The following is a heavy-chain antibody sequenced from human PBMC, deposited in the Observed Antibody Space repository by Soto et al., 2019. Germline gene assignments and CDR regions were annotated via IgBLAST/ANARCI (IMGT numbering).Heavy chain of an antibody. V-gene: IGHV3-74*01. Sequence: EVQLVESGGGLVQPGGSLRLSCAASGFTFSSYWMHWVRQAPGKGLEWVSRINTDGSSTVYADSVKGRFTISRDNAKNTLYVXMTXXXXXXXXXXXXXXXXENYSYFDYWGQGILVTVXS. D-gene: IGHD1-7*01. CDR3: XXXXENYSYFDY. J-gene: IGHJ4*02. CDR1: GFTFSSYW. CDR2: INTDGSST.